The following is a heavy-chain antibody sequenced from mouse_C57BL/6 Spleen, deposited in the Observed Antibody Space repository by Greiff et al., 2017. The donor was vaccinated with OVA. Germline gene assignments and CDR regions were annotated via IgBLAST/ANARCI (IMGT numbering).Heavy chain of an antibody. CDR2: INYDGSST. CDR3: ARDRSNYDYAMDD. CDR1: GFTFSDYY. V-gene: IGHV5-16*01. J-gene: IGHJ4*01. Sequence: EVKLVESEGGLVQPGSSMKLSCTASGFTFSDYYMAWVRQVPEKGLEWVANINYDGSSTYYLDSLKSRFIISGDNAKNMLYLQMSSLKSEDTATYYCARDRSNYDYAMDDWGQGTSVTVSS. D-gene: IGHD2-5*01.